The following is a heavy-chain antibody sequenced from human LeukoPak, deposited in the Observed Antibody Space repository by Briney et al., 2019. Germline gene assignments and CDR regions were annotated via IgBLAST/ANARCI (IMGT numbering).Heavy chain of an antibody. Sequence: PGRSLRLSCAASRFSFSNFGMHWVRQAPGKGLEWVAVVSYDGSNKFYADSVKGRFTISRDSSKNTLDLQMNSLRPEDTAVYYCAKDQSSISWFGFDYWGQGTLVTVSS. V-gene: IGHV3-30*18. J-gene: IGHJ4*02. CDR2: VSYDGSNK. CDR3: AKDQSSISWFGFDY. D-gene: IGHD2-2*01. CDR1: RFSFSNFG.